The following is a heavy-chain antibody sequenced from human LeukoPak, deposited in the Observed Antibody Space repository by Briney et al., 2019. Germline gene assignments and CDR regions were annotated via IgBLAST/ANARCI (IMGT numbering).Heavy chain of an antibody. Sequence: GESLKISCKGSGYSFTSYWIGGVRQMPGKGLEWMGIIYPGDSDTRYSPSFQGQVTISADKSISTAYLQWSSLKASDTAMYYCARQWGFGEPLNWFDSWGQGTLVTVSS. J-gene: IGHJ5*01. D-gene: IGHD3-10*01. V-gene: IGHV5-51*01. CDR3: ARQWGFGEPLNWFDS. CDR2: IYPGDSDT. CDR1: GYSFTSYW.